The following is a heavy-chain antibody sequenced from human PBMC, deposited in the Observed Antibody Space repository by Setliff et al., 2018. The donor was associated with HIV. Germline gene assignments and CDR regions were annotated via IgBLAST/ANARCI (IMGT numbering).Heavy chain of an antibody. V-gene: IGHV4-34*01. CDR2: INHSGSV. CDR1: GGAFSGYY. CDR3: AAKPMIRGKPFDS. J-gene: IGHJ5*01. D-gene: IGHD3-10*01. Sequence: PSETLSLTCAVYGGAFSGYYWSWIRQPPGKGLEWIGDINHSGSVNYNPSLKSRVNISVDMSKNQVSLKVTSVNVADTATYFCAAKPMIRGKPFDSWGQGTLVTVSS.